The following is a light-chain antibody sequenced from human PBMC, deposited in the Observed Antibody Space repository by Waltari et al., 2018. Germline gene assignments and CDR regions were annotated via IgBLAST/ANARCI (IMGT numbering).Light chain of an antibody. Sequence: QSALTQPASVSGSPGQSITISCIGTNSDVGRYNLVSWYQQHPGKVPQLMIYEVTKRPSGVSIRFSASKSGTTASLTIFGLQGEDEADYYCSSDANNRVVFGGGTNLTVL. CDR2: EVT. CDR3: SSDANNRVV. V-gene: IGLV2-23*02. J-gene: IGLJ2*01. CDR1: NSDVGRYNL.